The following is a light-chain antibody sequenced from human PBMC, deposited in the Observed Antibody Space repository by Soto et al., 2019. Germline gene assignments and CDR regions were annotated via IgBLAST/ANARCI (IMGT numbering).Light chain of an antibody. Sequence: EVVMTQSPASLSVSPGERVTLSCRASQNIRNNLAWYQQKPGQSPRLLISGASTRKAGVPGRFSGSWSGTDVTLLINSPQSENFAIYYWEQDNNWPPWTFGQGTQV. V-gene: IGKV3-15*01. CDR2: GAS. CDR1: QNIRNN. CDR3: EQDNNWPPWT. J-gene: IGKJ1*01.